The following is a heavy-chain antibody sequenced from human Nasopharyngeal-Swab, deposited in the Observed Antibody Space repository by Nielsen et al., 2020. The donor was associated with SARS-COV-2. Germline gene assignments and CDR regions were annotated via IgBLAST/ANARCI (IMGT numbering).Heavy chain of an antibody. Sequence: GGSRRLSCAASGFIFSASAIHWVRQASGKGLEWVGRIGDKEHNYATTYGASVQGRFTISRDDSKNTAFLQMDGLKTEDTALYYCTTDFYFDYWGQGALVTVSS. CDR2: IGDKEHNYAT. V-gene: IGHV3-73*01. CDR3: TTDFYFDY. CDR1: GFIFSASA. J-gene: IGHJ4*02.